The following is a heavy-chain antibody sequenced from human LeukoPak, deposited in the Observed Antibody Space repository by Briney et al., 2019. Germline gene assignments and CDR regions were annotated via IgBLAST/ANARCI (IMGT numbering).Heavy chain of an antibody. D-gene: IGHD3-22*01. CDR1: GGSISSSNW. V-gene: IGHV4-4*02. Sequence: SETLSLTCAVSGGSISSSNWWSWVRQPPGKGLEWIGEIYHSGSTNYNPSLKSRVTISVDKSKNQFSLKLSSVTAADTAVYYCARVYDSSGYYFDYWGQGTLVTVSS. J-gene: IGHJ4*02. CDR3: ARVYDSSGYYFDY. CDR2: IYHSGST.